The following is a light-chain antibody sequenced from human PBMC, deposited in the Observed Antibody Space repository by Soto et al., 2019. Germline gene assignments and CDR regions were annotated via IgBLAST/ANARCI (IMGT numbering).Light chain of an antibody. CDR2: EVS. Sequence: QSVLTQPASVSGTPGQSITISCTGSNSDIGIYDFVSWYQHHPGKAPKLIVSEVSHRPSGVSNRFSGSKSGNKASLTISGLQSEDEADYYCVSYTSDDVRYVFGTGTKLTVL. CDR3: VSYTSDDVRYV. J-gene: IGLJ1*01. CDR1: NSDIGIYDF. V-gene: IGLV2-14*01.